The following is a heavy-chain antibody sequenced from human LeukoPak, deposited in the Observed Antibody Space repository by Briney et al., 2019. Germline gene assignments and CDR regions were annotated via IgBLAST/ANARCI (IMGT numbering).Heavy chain of an antibody. CDR2: ISTGSNTL. CDR1: GFTFRIYA. Sequence: GGSPRLSCAASGFTFRIYAMNWVRQAPGMGLEWVSYISTGSNTLYYAQSVKGRFTISRDDAKNSVYLQMDSLRADDTAVYYCARGAGSLDSWGQGTRVTVSS. CDR3: ARGAGSLDS. J-gene: IGHJ4*02. V-gene: IGHV3-48*01. D-gene: IGHD2-15*01.